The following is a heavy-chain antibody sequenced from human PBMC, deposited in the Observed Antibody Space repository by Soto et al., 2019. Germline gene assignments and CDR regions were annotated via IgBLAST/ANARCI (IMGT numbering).Heavy chain of an antibody. J-gene: IGHJ4*02. CDR3: AREPNYFDY. V-gene: IGHV1-69*08. CDR1: GGTFSNDI. Sequence: SVKVSCKTSGGTFSNDISTWVRQAPGQGLEWMGRIIPLLDTTNYAQKFQGRVTMTTDTSTSTAYMELRSLRSDDTAVYYCAREPNYFDYWGQGTLVTVSS. CDR2: IIPLLDTT.